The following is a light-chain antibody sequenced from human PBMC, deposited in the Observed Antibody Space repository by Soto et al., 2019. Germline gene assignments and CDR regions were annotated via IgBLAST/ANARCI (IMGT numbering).Light chain of an antibody. V-gene: IGKV1-39*01. Sequence: DIQMTQSPSALSASVGDRVTITCRASQSISSSLNWYQQKPGKAPKLLIYAASSLQIGVTSKFSGSGSGTDFTLTSSSLQHEDFATYYCQQSYSTPQCSLYTFGQGTKLESK. CDR1: QSISSS. CDR3: QQSYSTPQCSLYT. CDR2: AAS. J-gene: IGKJ2*01.